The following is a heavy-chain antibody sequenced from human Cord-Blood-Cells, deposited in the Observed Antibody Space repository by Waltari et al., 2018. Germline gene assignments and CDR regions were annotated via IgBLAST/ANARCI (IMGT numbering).Heavy chain of an antibody. J-gene: IGHJ5*02. Sequence: QESGPGLVKPSQTLSLTCTVSGGSISSGGYYWSWIRQHPGKGLEWIGYIYYSGSTYYNPSLKSRVTISVDTSKNQFSLKLSSVTVADTAVYYCARGHTIAAAGSGNWFDPWGQGTLVTVSS. V-gene: IGHV4-31*03. CDR1: GGSISSGGYY. CDR3: ARGHTIAAAGSGNWFDP. CDR2: IYYSGST. D-gene: IGHD6-13*01.